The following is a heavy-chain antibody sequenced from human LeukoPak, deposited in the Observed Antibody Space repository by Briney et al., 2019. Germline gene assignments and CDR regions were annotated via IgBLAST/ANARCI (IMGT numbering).Heavy chain of an antibody. D-gene: IGHD6-13*01. J-gene: IGHJ3*02. CDR3: ARGRSSSWYHDAFDI. CDR2: IYYSGST. Sequence: SETLSLTCTVSGGSISSYYWSWIRQPPGKGLEWIGYIYYSGSTNYNPSLKSRVTISVDTSKNQFSLKLSSVTAADTAVYYCARGRSSSWYHDAFDIWGQGTMVTVSS. CDR1: GGSISSYY. V-gene: IGHV4-59*08.